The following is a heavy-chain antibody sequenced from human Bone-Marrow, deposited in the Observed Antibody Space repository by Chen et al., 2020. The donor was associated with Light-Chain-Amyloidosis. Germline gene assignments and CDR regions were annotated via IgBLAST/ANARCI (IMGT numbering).Heavy chain of an antibody. J-gene: IGHJ4*02. CDR1: GYTFPNYW. V-gene: IGHV5-51*01. CDR2: IYPDDSDA. CDR3: ARRRDGYFDC. Sequence: EVQLEQSGPEVKKPGESLKISCKGSGYTFPNYWIGWVRQMPGKGLEWMGVIYPDDSDARYSPSFEGQVTISADKSITTAYLQWRSLKASDTAMYYCARRRDGYFDCWGQGTLVTVSS.